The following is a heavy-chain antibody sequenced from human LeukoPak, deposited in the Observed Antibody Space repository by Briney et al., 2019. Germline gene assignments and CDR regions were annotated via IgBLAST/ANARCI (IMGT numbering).Heavy chain of an antibody. V-gene: IGHV4-39*01. J-gene: IGHJ3*02. Sequence: WVRQPPGKGLEWIGSIYYSGSTYYNPSLKSRATISVDTSKNQFSLRLSSVTAADTAVYYCARSCGLRYFDWLLRYDAFDIWGQGTMVTVSS. CDR3: ARSCGLRYFDWLLRYDAFDI. D-gene: IGHD3-9*01. CDR2: IYYSGST.